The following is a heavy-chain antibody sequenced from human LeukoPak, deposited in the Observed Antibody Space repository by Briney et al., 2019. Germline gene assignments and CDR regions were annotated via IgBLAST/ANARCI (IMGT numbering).Heavy chain of an antibody. CDR3: ARVNYYGDNYYMDV. CDR1: GGTFSSYA. J-gene: IGHJ6*03. V-gene: IGHV1-69*13. D-gene: IGHD4-17*01. Sequence: ASVKVSCKASGGTFSSYAISWVRQAPGQGLEWMGGIIPIFGTANYAQKFQGRVTITADESTSTAYMELSSLRSEDTAVYYCARVNYYGDNYYMDVWGKGTTVTISS. CDR2: IIPIFGTA.